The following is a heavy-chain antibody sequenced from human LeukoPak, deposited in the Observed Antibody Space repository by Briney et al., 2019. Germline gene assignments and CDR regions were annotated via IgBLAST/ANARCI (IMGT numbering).Heavy chain of an antibody. CDR1: GYTFTGYY. CDR3: ARHPGKVTNDWYFDL. V-gene: IGHV1-2*02. J-gene: IGHJ2*01. CDR2: INPNSGGT. D-gene: IGHD4-23*01. Sequence: ASVRVSCKASGYTFTGYYMHWVRQAPGQGVEWMGWINPNSGGTNYAQKFQGRVTMTRDTSITTAYMELSRLSSDDTAVYYCARHPGKVTNDWYFDLWGRGTLVTVSS.